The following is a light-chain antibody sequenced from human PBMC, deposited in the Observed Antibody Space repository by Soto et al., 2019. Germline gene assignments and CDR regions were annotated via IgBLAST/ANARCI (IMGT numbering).Light chain of an antibody. J-gene: IGKJ1*01. Sequence: EVVLTQSPATRSLSPGERATLSCRASENVRTFVDWYQQKTGQAHRLLIHGASNRATGIPDRFSCSGSGTDVTLTISILEPEDFAVYYCQQHGHWPPLTFGQGTRVEIQ. CDR1: ENVRTF. CDR2: GAS. V-gene: IGKV3-11*01. CDR3: QQHGHWPPLT.